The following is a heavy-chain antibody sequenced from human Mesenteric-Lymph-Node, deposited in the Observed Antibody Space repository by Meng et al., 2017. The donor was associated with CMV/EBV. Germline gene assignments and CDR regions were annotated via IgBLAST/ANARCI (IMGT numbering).Heavy chain of an antibody. CDR1: GFSFSNFA. J-gene: IGHJ4*02. Sequence: GESLKISCAASGFSFSNFAMSWVRQAPGKGLEWVSGISGSGGTTHYADSVKGRFTISRDNSKDTLHLQMNRLRAEDTAVYYCAKDGGGARVGGFDSWGQGALVTVSS. CDR2: ISGSGGTT. D-gene: IGHD1-26*01. V-gene: IGHV3-23*01. CDR3: AKDGGGARVGGFDS.